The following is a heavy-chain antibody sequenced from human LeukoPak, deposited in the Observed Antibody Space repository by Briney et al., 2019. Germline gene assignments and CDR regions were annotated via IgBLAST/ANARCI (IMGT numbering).Heavy chain of an antibody. CDR2: INHSGST. Sequence: PSETLSLTCAVYGGSFSGYYWSWIRQPPGKGLEWIGEINHSGSTNYNPSLKSRVPISVDTSKNQFSLKLSSVTAADTAVYYCARHSISYCGGDCYSLAEYFQHWGQGTLVTVSS. J-gene: IGHJ1*01. D-gene: IGHD2-21*02. CDR1: GGSFSGYY. CDR3: ARHSISYCGGDCYSLAEYFQH. V-gene: IGHV4-34*01.